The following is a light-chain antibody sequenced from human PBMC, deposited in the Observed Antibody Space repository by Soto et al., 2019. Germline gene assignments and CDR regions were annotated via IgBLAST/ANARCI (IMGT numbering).Light chain of an antibody. CDR2: EVG. J-gene: IGLJ1*01. CDR1: SSDVGGYNY. V-gene: IGLV2-14*01. Sequence: QCAPTQPASVPWSPGESITIAGNGTSSDVGGYNYVSWYQQHPGKAPKLMIYEVGNRPSGVSNRFSGSKSGNTASLTISGLQAEEEADYYCSSYTSSTNYVFGTGTKVTXL. CDR3: SSYTSSTNYV.